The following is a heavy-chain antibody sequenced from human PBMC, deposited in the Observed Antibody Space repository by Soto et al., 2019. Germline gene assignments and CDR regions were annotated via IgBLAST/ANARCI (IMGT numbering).Heavy chain of an antibody. D-gene: IGHD5-12*01. J-gene: IGHJ3*02. CDR1: GFTFSSSW. V-gene: IGHV3-74*01. CDR3: AKSQIIALYTYSGYDSGAFDI. CDR2: MNSDGSSI. Sequence: PGGSLRLSCAASGFTFSSSWMNWVRQAPGKGLVWVSRMNSDGSSIAYADSVKGRFTISRDNAKNSLFLQMNSLRAEDTALYYCAKSQIIALYTYSGYDSGAFDIWGQGTMVTVSS.